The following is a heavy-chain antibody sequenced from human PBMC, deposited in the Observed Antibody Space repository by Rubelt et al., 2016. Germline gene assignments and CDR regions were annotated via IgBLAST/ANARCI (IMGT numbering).Heavy chain of an antibody. Sequence: QLQVQESGPGLVKPSQTLSLTCTVSGGSISSYYWNWIRQPPGKGLEWIGYIYSSGSTHYNPSLRGRVTISVDTSKNQFSLKLNSVTTADTAVYSCARGRWGSASGPFDIWGLGTMVTVSS. J-gene: IGHJ3*02. CDR2: IYSSGST. V-gene: IGHV4-59*01. CDR3: ARGRWGSASGPFDI. D-gene: IGHD1-26*01. CDR1: GGSISSYY.